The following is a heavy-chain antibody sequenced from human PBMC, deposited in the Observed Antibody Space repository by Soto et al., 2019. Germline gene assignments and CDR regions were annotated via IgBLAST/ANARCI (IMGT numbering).Heavy chain of an antibody. J-gene: IGHJ3*02. CDR2: ISSSGSTI. CDR1: GFTFSSYE. CDR3: ARDRDYGAFDI. D-gene: IGHD4-17*01. V-gene: IGHV3-48*03. Sequence: LRLSCAASGFTFSSYEMNWVRQAPGKGLEWVSYISSSGSTIYYADSVKGRFTISRDNAKNSLYLQMNSLRAEDTAVYYCARDRDYGAFDIWGQGTMVTVSS.